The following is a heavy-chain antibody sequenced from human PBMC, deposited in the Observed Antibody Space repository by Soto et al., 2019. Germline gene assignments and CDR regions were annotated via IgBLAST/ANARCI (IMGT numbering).Heavy chain of an antibody. Sequence: GGSLRLSCAASGFTFSSYGILWVRQAPGKGLEWVSLVSYDGRNTYYADSVKGRFTISRDNSKNTLYLQMNSLRAEDTAVYYCARDSGSYTENAFDIWGQGTMVTVSS. J-gene: IGHJ3*02. CDR1: GFTFSSYG. CDR2: VSYDGRNT. CDR3: ARDSGSYTENAFDI. V-gene: IGHV3-30*03. D-gene: IGHD1-26*01.